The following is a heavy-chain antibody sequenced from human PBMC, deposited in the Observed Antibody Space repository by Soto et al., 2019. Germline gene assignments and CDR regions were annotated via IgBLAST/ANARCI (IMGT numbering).Heavy chain of an antibody. CDR2: IYPGDSDT. Sequence: PGESLKISCKGSGYNFASYWIGWVRQMPGKGLEWMGIIYPGDSDTRYSPSFQGQVTISVDNSKNTLYLQMNSLRAEDTAVYYCAKDYRTVAARRNYFDYWGQGTLVTVSS. CDR1: GYNFASYW. V-gene: IGHV5-51*01. J-gene: IGHJ4*02. D-gene: IGHD6-6*01. CDR3: AKDYRTVAARRNYFDY.